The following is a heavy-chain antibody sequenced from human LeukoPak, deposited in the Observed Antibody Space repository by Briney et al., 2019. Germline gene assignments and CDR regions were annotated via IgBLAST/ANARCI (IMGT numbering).Heavy chain of an antibody. Sequence: SETLSLTCTVSGGSISSDGYYWSWIRQHPGKGLEWIGAIYYTGSTYYNPSLRSRVTVSPDTSKNQFSLRLTSVTAADTAVYYCARARNMAFDIWGRGTVVTVSS. CDR1: GGSISSDGYY. CDR2: IYYTGST. CDR3: ARARNMAFDI. J-gene: IGHJ3*02. D-gene: IGHD4-11*01. V-gene: IGHV4-61*08.